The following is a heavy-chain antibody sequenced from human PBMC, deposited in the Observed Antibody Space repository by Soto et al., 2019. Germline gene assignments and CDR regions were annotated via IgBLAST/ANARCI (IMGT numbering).Heavy chain of an antibody. CDR3: ARTVTDAFDI. J-gene: IGHJ3*02. CDR2: FDYIGNT. Sequence: QVQLQESGPGLVKPSETLSLTYTVSGVSVSSAYHQWSWIRQPPGKELEWIGYFDYIGNTNYKASLKSRVTISVDTSKNQFSLRLSSVTAADTAVYYCARTVTDAFDIWGQGTMVTVSS. D-gene: IGHD4-17*01. CDR1: GVSVSSAYHQ. V-gene: IGHV4-61*01.